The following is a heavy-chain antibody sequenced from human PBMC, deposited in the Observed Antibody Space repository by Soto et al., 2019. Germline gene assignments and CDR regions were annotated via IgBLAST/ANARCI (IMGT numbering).Heavy chain of an antibody. CDR1: GFTFSSYS. J-gene: IGHJ2*01. Sequence: GGSLRLSCAASGFTFSSYSMNWVRQAPGKGLEWVSSISSSSSYIYYADSVKGRFTISRDNAKNSLYLQMNSLRAEDTAVYYCAREGSNWYFDLWGRGTLVTVSS. CDR2: ISSSSSYI. V-gene: IGHV3-21*01. CDR3: AREGSNWYFDL. D-gene: IGHD2-15*01.